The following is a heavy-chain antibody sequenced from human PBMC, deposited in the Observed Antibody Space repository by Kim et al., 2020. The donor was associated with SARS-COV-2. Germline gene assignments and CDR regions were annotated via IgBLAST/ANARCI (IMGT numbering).Heavy chain of an antibody. CDR3: AREGWFGEY. Sequence: SYTNYADSVKGRFTISRDNAKNSLYLQMNSRRAEDTAVYYCAREGWFGEYWGQGTLVTVSS. D-gene: IGHD3-10*01. CDR2: SYT. V-gene: IGHV3-11*05. J-gene: IGHJ4*02.